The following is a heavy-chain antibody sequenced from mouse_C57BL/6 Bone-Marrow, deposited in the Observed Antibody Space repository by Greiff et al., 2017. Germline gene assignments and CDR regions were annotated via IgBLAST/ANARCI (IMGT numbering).Heavy chain of an antibody. CDR1: GYSITSDY. Sequence: EVMLVESGPGLAKPSQTLSLTCSVTGYSITSDYWNCIRKFPGNKLEYMGYISYSGSTYYNPSLKSRISITRDTSKNQYYLQLNSVTTEDTATYYCARYYYGSSPYFDYWGQGTTLTVSS. D-gene: IGHD1-1*01. J-gene: IGHJ2*01. CDR2: ISYSGST. V-gene: IGHV3-8*01. CDR3: ARYYYGSSPYFDY.